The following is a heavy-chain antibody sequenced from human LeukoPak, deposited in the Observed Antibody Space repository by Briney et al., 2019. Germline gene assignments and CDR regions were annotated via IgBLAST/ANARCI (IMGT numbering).Heavy chain of an antibody. CDR2: IKQDGSEK. V-gene: IGHV3-7*03. D-gene: IGHD1-26*01. CDR1: GFTFSDYY. Sequence: PGGSLRLSCAASGFTFSDYYIDWVRQAPGKGLEWVANIKQDGSEKYYVDSVKGRFTISRDNAKNSLYPQMNSLRAEDTAVYYCANSAGSYAYYFDYWGQGTLVTVSS. J-gene: IGHJ4*02. CDR3: ANSAGSYAYYFDY.